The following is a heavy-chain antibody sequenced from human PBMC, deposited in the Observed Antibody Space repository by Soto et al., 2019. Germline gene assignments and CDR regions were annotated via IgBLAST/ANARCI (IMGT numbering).Heavy chain of an antibody. CDR3: VRLSDIVATITAGSFDY. CDR1: GGSVSSSNYY. J-gene: IGHJ4*02. D-gene: IGHD5-12*01. CDR2: IYYSGST. V-gene: IGHV4-39*01. Sequence: SETLSLTCTVSGGSVSSSNYYWGWIRQPPGKGLEWIGSIYYSGSTYYKPSLKSRVTISVDTSKNQFSLKVSSVTAADTAVYYCVRLSDIVATITAGSFDYWGQGSLVTVSS.